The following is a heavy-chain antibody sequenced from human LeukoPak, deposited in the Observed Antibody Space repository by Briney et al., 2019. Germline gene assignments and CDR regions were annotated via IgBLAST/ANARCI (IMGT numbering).Heavy chain of an antibody. CDR2: INWNGGST. V-gene: IGHV3-20*04. J-gene: IGHJ3*02. CDR1: GFTFDDYG. D-gene: IGHD3-3*01. CDR3: AKLGSGHDALDT. Sequence: PGGSLRLSCAASGFTFDDYGMSWVRQAPGKGLEWVSGINWNGGSTGYADSVKGRFTISRDNAKNSLYLQMNSLTAEDTALYYCAKLGSGHDALDTWGQGTKVTVSS.